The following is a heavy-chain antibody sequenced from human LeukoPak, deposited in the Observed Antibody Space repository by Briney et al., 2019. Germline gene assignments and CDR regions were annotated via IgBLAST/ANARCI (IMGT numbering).Heavy chain of an antibody. J-gene: IGHJ5*02. Sequence: APVKVSCKASGYTFTGHYVHWVRQAPGQGLEWMGRSNPNNGGADYAQNFQGKVTITSDTSSSTVYMELPRLRSDDTAVYYCAREVGYSTSWYGRFDPWGQGTLVTVSS. CDR2: SNPNNGGA. V-gene: IGHV1-2*06. D-gene: IGHD2-2*01. CDR3: AREVGYSTSWYGRFDP. CDR1: GYTFTGHY.